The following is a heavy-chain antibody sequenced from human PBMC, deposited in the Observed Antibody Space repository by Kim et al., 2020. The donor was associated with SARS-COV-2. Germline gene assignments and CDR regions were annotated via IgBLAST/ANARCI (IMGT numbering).Heavy chain of an antibody. Sequence: NDNPSLKSRVTMSVDTTKNQCPLKLSSVTAADTAVYYCAVTLRAYWYFDLWCRGTLVTVSA. J-gene: IGHJ2*01. CDR3: AVTLRAYWYFDL. V-gene: IGHV4-34*01. D-gene: IGHD4-4*01.